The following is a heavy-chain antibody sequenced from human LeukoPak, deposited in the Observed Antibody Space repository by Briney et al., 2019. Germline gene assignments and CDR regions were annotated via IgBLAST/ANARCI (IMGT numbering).Heavy chain of an antibody. Sequence: PGGSLRLSCAASGFTFSSYGMHWVRQAPGKGLEWVAVIWYDGSNKYYADSVKGRFTISRDNSKNTLYLQMNSLRAEDTAVYYCARGGVVPAAARGRYFDYWGQGTLVTVSS. V-gene: IGHV3-33*01. J-gene: IGHJ4*02. D-gene: IGHD2-2*01. CDR1: GFTFSSYG. CDR2: IWYDGSNK. CDR3: ARGGVVPAAARGRYFDY.